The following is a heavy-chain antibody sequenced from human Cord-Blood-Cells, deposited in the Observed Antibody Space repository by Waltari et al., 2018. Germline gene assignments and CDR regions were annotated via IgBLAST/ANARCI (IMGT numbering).Heavy chain of an antibody. CDR1: GFTFSGSA. Sequence: EVQLVASGGGLVQPGGSLKLSCPASGFTFSGSAMHCVRPPSGKGLEWVGRIRSKANSYATAYAASVKGRFTISRDDSKNTAYLQMNSLKTEDTAVYYCTSRYYYGSGSYKYYFDYWGQGTLVTVSS. CDR3: TSRYYYGSGSYKYYFDY. J-gene: IGHJ4*02. CDR2: IRSKANSYAT. D-gene: IGHD3-10*01. V-gene: IGHV3-73*01.